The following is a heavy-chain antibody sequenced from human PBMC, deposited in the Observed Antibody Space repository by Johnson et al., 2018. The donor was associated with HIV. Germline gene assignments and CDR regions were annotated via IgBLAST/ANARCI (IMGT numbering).Heavy chain of an antibody. CDR1: GFTFSSYA. CDR2: ISGSGGST. Sequence: MLLVESGGALVKPGGSLRLSCAASGFTFSSYAMSWVRQAPGKGLEWVSAISGSGGSTYYADSVKGRFTISRDSSKNTLYLQMNSLRADDTALYYCARGGAGIAASEDAFDIWGQGTMVTVSS. V-gene: IGHV3-23*04. D-gene: IGHD6-13*01. J-gene: IGHJ3*02. CDR3: ARGGAGIAASEDAFDI.